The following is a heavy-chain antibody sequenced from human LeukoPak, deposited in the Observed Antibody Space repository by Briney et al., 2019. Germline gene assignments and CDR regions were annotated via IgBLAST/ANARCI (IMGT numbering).Heavy chain of an antibody. CDR2: VASSGNT. CDR1: GDSISYFY. CDR3: ARAWFGAMDV. D-gene: IGHD3-10*01. V-gene: IGHV4-4*07. J-gene: IGHJ6*03. Sequence: SETLSLTCSVSGDSISYFYWSWIRQAAGKELEWIGRVASSGNTDYNASLKSRVTMSVDTSKNQLSLKLSSVTAADTAVYYCARAWFGAMDVWGKGTTVTISS.